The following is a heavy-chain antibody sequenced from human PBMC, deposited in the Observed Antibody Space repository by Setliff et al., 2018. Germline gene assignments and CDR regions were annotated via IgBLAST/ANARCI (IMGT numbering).Heavy chain of an antibody. V-gene: IGHV1-18*01. D-gene: IGHD5-12*01. CDR2: ISPYNGNT. CDR3: VRGPGPSVVVAMPFDY. Sequence: ASVKVSCKTSGYNFITFGVSWVRQAPGQGLEWMGWISPYNGNTNYAQRFQGRVTMTSDTSTTTVYMELTSLKSDDTAVYYCVRGPGPSVVVAMPFDYWGQGILVTVSS. J-gene: IGHJ4*02. CDR1: GYNFITFG.